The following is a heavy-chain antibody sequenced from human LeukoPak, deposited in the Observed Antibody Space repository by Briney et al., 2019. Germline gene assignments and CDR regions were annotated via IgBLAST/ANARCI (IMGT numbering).Heavy chain of an antibody. V-gene: IGHV3-7*01. J-gene: IGHJ4*02. Sequence: QPGGSLRLSCAASGFTFSGYWMSWVRQAPGKGLEWVANIKQHGTEKYYVDSVKGRFTISRDDAKKSVYLHMNSLRAEDTAVYYCASDGGPFDHWGQGILVTVAS. CDR3: ASDGGPFDH. D-gene: IGHD3-16*01. CDR1: GFTFSGYW. CDR2: IKQHGTEK.